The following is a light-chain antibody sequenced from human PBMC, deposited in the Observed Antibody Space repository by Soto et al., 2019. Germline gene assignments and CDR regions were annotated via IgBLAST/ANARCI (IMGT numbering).Light chain of an antibody. CDR2: AAS. J-gene: IGKJ4*01. Sequence: AIRMTQSPSSFSASTGDRVTITCRASQGISSYLAWYQQQPGKAPKLLIYAASTLQSGVPTRFSGSGSGSDFTLTVSCLQSEDFAPYAGQQYYGSGTLTLGGGTKVDIK. CDR3: QQYYGSGTLT. CDR1: QGISSY. V-gene: IGKV1-8*01.